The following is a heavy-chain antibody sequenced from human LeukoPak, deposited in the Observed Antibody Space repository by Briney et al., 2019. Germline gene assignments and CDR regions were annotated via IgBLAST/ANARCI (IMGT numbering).Heavy chain of an antibody. V-gene: IGHV3-30*02. CDR3: ARDARHYYGSEATDAFDI. D-gene: IGHD3-10*01. Sequence: GGSLRLSCAASGFTFSSYGMHWVRQAPGKGLEWVAFIRYDGSNKYYADSVKGRFTISRDNSKNTLYLQMNSLRAEDTAVYYCARDARHYYGSEATDAFDIWGQGTMVTVSS. CDR2: IRYDGSNK. J-gene: IGHJ3*02. CDR1: GFTFSSYG.